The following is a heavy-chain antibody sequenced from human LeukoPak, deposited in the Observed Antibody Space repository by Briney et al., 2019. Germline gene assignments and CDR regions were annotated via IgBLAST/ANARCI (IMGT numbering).Heavy chain of an antibody. CDR3: ASTTVTTLPPTYYYYYYMDV. V-gene: IGHV4-59*01. CDR1: GGSISSYY. D-gene: IGHD4-17*01. CDR2: IYYSGST. J-gene: IGHJ6*03. Sequence: PSETLSLTCTVSGGSISSYYWSWIRQPPGKGLEWIGYIYYSGSTNYNPSLKSRGTISVDTSKNQFSLRLNSVTAADTAVCYCASTTVTTLPPTYYYYYYMDVWGKGTTVTVSS.